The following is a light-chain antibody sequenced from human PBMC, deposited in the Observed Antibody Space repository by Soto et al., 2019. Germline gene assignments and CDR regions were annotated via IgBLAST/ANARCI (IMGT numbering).Light chain of an antibody. J-gene: IGLJ1*01. CDR3: GTWDDSLVSYV. Sequence: QSVLTQSPSVSGAPGQRVTISCTGSSSNIGAHYDVHWYQQLPGTAPKLLIYRNSNRPSGVPDRFSGAKSGTSASLAITGLQAEDEADYYCGTWDDSLVSYVFGTGTKVTVL. V-gene: IGLV1-40*01. CDR2: RNS. CDR1: SSNIGAHYD.